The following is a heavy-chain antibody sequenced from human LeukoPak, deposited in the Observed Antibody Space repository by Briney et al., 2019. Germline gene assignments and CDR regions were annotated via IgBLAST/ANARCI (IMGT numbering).Heavy chain of an antibody. D-gene: IGHD2-15*01. CDR1: GGSISSYY. Sequence: SETLSLTCTVSGGSISSYYWSWIRQPAGKGLEWIGRIYTSGSTNYNPSLKSRVTMSVDTSKNQFSLKLSSVTAADTAVYYCARSLAPSAGRVYYFDYWGQGTLVTVSS. CDR3: ARSLAPSAGRVYYFDY. CDR2: IYTSGST. J-gene: IGHJ4*02. V-gene: IGHV4-4*07.